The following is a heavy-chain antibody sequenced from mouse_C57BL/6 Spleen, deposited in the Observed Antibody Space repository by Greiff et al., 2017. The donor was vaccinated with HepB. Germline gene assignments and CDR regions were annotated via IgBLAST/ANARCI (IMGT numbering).Heavy chain of an antibody. J-gene: IGHJ4*01. CDR2: ISSGSSTI. D-gene: IGHD2-2*01. V-gene: IGHV5-17*01. Sequence: DVKLVESGGGLVKPGGSLKLSCAASGFTFSDYGMHWVRQAPEKGLEWVAYISSGSSTIYYADTVKGRFTISRDNAKNTLFLQMTSLRSEDTAMYYCATNYYGYDGSFYAMDYWGQRTSVTVSS. CDR1: GFTFSDYG. CDR3: ATNYYGYDGSFYAMDY.